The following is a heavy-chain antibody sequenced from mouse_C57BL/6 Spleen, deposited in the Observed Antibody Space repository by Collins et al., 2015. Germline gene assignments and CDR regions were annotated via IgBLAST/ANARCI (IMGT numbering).Heavy chain of an antibody. J-gene: IGHJ3*01. CDR3: VRHGGYED. D-gene: IGHD2-2*01. CDR1: GFTFNTYA. CDR2: IRSKSNNYAT. Sequence: EVQLAESGGGLVQPKGSLKLSCAASGFTFNTYAMNWVRQAPGKGLEWVARIRSKSNNYATYYADSVKDRFTISRDDSQSMLYLQMNNLKTEDTAMYYCVRHGGYEDWGQGTLVTVSA. V-gene: IGHV10-1*02.